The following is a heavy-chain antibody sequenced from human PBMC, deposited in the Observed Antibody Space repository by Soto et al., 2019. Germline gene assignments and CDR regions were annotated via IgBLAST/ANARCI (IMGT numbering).Heavy chain of an antibody. CDR1: GFTFSSYS. CDR3: ARDPISTDYFDY. V-gene: IGHV3-21*01. CDR2: ISSSSSYI. D-gene: IGHD2-21*01. Sequence: GGSLRLSCAASGFTFSSYSMNWVRQAPGKGLEWVSSISSSSSYIYYADSVKGRFTISRDNAKNSLYLQMNSLRAEDTAVYYCARDPISTDYFDYWGQGTLVTVSS. J-gene: IGHJ4*02.